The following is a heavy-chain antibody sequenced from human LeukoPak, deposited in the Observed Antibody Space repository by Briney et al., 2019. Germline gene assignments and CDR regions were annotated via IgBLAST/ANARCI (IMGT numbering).Heavy chain of an antibody. D-gene: IGHD3-22*01. V-gene: IGHV4-59*01. Sequence: SETLSLTCTVSGGSISSYYWSWIRQPPGKGLEWIGYIYYSGSTNYNPSLKSRVTISVDTSKNQFSLKLSSVTAADTAVYYCARESADSSGYYLHWYFDLWGRGTLVTVSS. CDR1: GGSISSYY. CDR2: IYYSGST. J-gene: IGHJ2*01. CDR3: ARESADSSGYYLHWYFDL.